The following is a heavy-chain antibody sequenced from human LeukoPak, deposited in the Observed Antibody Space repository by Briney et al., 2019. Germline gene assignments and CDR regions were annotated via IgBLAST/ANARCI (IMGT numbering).Heavy chain of an antibody. CDR2: IYYSGST. Sequence: SETLSLTCTVSGGSISSYYWSWIRQPPGKGLEWIGYIYYSGSTNYNPSLKSRVTISVDTSKNQFSLKLSSVTAADTAVYYCARDVRSSGWYDRVGFDPWGQGTLVTVSS. D-gene: IGHD6-19*01. CDR3: ARDVRSSGWYDRVGFDP. V-gene: IGHV4-59*01. J-gene: IGHJ5*02. CDR1: GGSISSYY.